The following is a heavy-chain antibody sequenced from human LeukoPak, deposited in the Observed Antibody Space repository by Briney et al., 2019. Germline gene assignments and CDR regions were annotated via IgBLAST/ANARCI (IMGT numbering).Heavy chain of an antibody. CDR3: AGWRRRSPPNWYFDL. Sequence: SETLSLTCTVSGGSISSYYWSWIRQPPGKGLEWIGYIFYSGSTNYNPSLQSRVTMSVDTSKNQFSLKLSSVTAADTAVYYCAGWRRRSPPNWYFDLWGRGTLVTVSS. J-gene: IGHJ2*01. CDR2: IFYSGST. V-gene: IGHV4-59*12. CDR1: GGSISSYY. D-gene: IGHD1-26*01.